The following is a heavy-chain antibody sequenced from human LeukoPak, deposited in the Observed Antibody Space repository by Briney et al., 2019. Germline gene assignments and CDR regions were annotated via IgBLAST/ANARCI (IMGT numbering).Heavy chain of an antibody. Sequence: PSETLSLTCTVSGGSISSSSYYWGWLRQPPGKGLEWFGSIYYSGSTYYNPSLKSRVTISVNTSKNQFSLKLSSVTAADTAVYYCARGPRLLWFGELFTEGRKTHFDYWGQGTLVTVSS. V-gene: IGHV4-39*07. D-gene: IGHD3-10*01. CDR2: IYYSGST. J-gene: IGHJ4*02. CDR1: GGSISSSSYY. CDR3: ARGPRLLWFGELFTEGRKTHFDY.